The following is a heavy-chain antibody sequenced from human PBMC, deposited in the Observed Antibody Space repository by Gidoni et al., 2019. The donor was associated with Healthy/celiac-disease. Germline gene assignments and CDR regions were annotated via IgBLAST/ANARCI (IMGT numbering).Heavy chain of an antibody. D-gene: IGHD3-10*01. V-gene: IGHV3-49*03. CDR3: TRAGFGELLYFDY. J-gene: IGHJ4*02. CDR2: IRSKAYGGTT. CDR1: GFTFGDYA. Sequence: EVQLVESGGGLVQPGRSLRLSCTASGFTFGDYAMSWFRQAPGKGLEWVGVIRSKAYGGTTEYAASVKGRFTISRDDSKSIAYLQMNSLKTEDTAVYYCTRAGFGELLYFDYWGQGTLVTVSS.